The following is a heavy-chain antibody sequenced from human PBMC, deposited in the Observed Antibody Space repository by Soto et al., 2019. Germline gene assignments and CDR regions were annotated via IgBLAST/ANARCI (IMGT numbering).Heavy chain of an antibody. CDR3: ARLGNYCQSLDP. V-gene: IGHV4-59*08. J-gene: IGHJ5*02. Sequence: QVQLQESGPGLVRPSETLSLTCTLSGGSFSPNYWSWLRQPPGKGLEWVGYIYYGGTTSYNPSLTSPVTVSLEAAQRRFSLRLSSVTAADTAVYYCARLGNYCQSLDPWGPGTLVTVSS. CDR1: GGSFSPNY. D-gene: IGHD4-4*01. CDR2: IYYGGTT.